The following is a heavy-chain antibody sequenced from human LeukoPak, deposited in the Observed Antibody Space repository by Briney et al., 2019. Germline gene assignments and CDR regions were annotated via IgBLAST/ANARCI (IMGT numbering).Heavy chain of an antibody. Sequence: GASVKVSCKASGGTFSSYAISWVRQAPGQGLEWMGGIIPIFGTANYAQKFQGRVTITADESTSTAYMELSSLRSEDTAVYYCARGEVPAAIMGVSWFDPWGQGTLVTVSS. D-gene: IGHD2-2*02. CDR1: GGTFSSYA. V-gene: IGHV1-69*13. CDR2: IIPIFGTA. J-gene: IGHJ5*02. CDR3: ARGEVPAAIMGVSWFDP.